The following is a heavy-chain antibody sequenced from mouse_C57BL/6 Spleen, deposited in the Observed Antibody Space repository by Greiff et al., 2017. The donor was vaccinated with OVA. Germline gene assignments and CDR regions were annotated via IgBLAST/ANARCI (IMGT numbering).Heavy chain of an antibody. CDR2: FHPYNDDT. Sequence: QVQLKESGAELVKPGASVKMSCKASGYTFTTYPIEWMKQNHGKSLEWIGNFHPYNDDTKYNEKFKGKATLTVEKSSSTVYLELSRLTSDDSAVYYCARRDDGYYLFDYWGQGTTLTVSS. CDR1: GYTFTTYP. D-gene: IGHD2-3*01. CDR3: ARRDDGYYLFDY. V-gene: IGHV1-47*01. J-gene: IGHJ2*01.